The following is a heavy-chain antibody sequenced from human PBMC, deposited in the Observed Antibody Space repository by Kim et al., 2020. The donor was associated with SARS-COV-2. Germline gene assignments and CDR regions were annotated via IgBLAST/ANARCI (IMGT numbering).Heavy chain of an antibody. CDR2: ISSNSSYI. V-gene: IGHV3-21*01. CDR3: ARDRYSYGSPLWYYY. Sequence: GGSLRLSCAASGFTFSSYSMHWVRQAPGKGLEWVSCISSNSSYINYADSVKGRFTISRDNAKNSLYLQMNSLRAEDTAVYYCARDRYSYGSPLWYYY. CDR1: GFTFSSYS. D-gene: IGHD5-18*01. J-gene: IGHJ6*01.